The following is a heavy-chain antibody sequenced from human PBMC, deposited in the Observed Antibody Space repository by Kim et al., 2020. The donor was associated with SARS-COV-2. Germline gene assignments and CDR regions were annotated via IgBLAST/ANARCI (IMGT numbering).Heavy chain of an antibody. CDR1: GGSISSGSYY. J-gene: IGHJ6*02. Sequence: SETLSLTCTVSGGSISSGSYYWSWIRQPAGKGLEWIGRIYTSGSTNDNPSLNSRVTISVDTSNNQFSLKLSSVTAAATAAYYGARVGYYDILTGFIGMDVWGQGTTVTVSS. D-gene: IGHD3-9*01. V-gene: IGHV4-61*02. CDR3: ARVGYYDILTGFIGMDV. CDR2: IYTSGST.